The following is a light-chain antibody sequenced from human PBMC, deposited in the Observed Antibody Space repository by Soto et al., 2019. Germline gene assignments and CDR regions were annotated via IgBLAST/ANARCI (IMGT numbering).Light chain of an antibody. V-gene: IGKV1-17*01. Sequence: DIQMTQSPSSLSASLGDRVTITCRASQGIRGALGWYQQKPGKAPKRLIYAASSLHSGFPSRFSGSGSGTEFTPTSSSQQAEDFASYYWLQHNSYPQTFGEGTKVEIK. CDR2: AAS. J-gene: IGKJ1*01. CDR3: LQHNSYPQT. CDR1: QGIRGA.